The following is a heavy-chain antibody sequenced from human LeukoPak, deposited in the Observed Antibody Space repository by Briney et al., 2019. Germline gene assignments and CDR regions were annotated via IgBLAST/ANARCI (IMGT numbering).Heavy chain of an antibody. Sequence: GESLKISCKTSGYSFTDYWIGWVRQMPGKGLEWMGFIYPSDSGTRYSPSFQGQVTISVDRSITTAYLQWRTLRASDTAMYYCARQGREGVYFDNWGQGTLVTVSS. V-gene: IGHV5-51*01. CDR3: ARQGREGVYFDN. J-gene: IGHJ4*02. CDR2: IYPSDSGT. CDR1: GYSFTDYW.